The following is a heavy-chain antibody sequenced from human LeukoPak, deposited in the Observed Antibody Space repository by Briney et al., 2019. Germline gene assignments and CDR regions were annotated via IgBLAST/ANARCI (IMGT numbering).Heavy chain of an antibody. CDR2: ISSSSSYT. CDR3: ARVLPAFGIAVAGTFDY. CDR1: GFTFSDYY. J-gene: IGHJ4*02. V-gene: IGHV3-11*05. D-gene: IGHD6-19*01. Sequence: PGGSLRLSCAASGFTFSDYYMSWIRQAPGKGLEWVSYISSSSSYTNYAGSVKGRFTISRDNAKNSLYLQMNSLRAEDTAVYYCARVLPAFGIAVAGTFDYWGQGTLVTVSS.